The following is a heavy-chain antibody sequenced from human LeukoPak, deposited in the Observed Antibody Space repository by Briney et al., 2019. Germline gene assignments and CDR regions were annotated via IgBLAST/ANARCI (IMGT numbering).Heavy chain of an antibody. CDR2: INWNGGST. D-gene: IGHD3-22*01. V-gene: IGHV3-20*04. CDR1: GFTFDDYG. Sequence: GGPLRLSCAASGFTFDDYGMSWVRQAPGKGLEWVSGINWNGGSTGYADSVKGRFTISRDNAKNSLYLQMNSLRAEDTALYYCARDPLVTYYYDSSGYYYSDYWGQGTLVTVSS. CDR3: ARDPLVTYYYDSSGYYYSDY. J-gene: IGHJ4*02.